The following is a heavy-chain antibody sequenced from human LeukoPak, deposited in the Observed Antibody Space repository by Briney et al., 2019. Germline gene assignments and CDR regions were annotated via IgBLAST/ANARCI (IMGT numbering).Heavy chain of an antibody. Sequence: GGSLRLSCAASGFTFSSYAMSWVRQAPRKGLEWVSSFSGSGGSTYYADSVKGRFTISRDNSKNTLYLQMNSLRAEDTAVYYCARDWPRGSETYHDFWSGTPGLFDYWGQGTLVTVSS. CDR3: ARDWPRGSETYHDFWSGTPGLFDY. CDR1: GFTFSSYA. D-gene: IGHD3-3*01. V-gene: IGHV3-23*01. J-gene: IGHJ4*02. CDR2: FSGSGGST.